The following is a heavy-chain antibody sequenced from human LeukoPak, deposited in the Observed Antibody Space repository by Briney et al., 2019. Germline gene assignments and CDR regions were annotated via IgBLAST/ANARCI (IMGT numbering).Heavy chain of an antibody. J-gene: IGHJ4*02. Sequence: PSETLSLTCTVSGASISSFYWSWIRQPPGRGLEWIGYILYTGSTNYNPSLKGRVTLSMDTSKNQFSLNLTSVTAADTAVYYCARNRGTSDLDYWGQGTLVTVSS. CDR1: GASISSFY. V-gene: IGHV4-59*01. CDR3: ARNRGTSDLDY. CDR2: ILYTGST. D-gene: IGHD2-8*01.